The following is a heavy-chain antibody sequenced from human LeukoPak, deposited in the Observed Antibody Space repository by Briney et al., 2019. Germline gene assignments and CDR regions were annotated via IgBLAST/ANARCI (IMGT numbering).Heavy chain of an antibody. J-gene: IGHJ4*02. V-gene: IGHV3-30*02. CDR3: AKDKIWGEDYFDY. Sequence: GGSLRLSCAASGFTFRNYAMSWVRQAPGKGLEWVAFIRYDGTNKYYADSVKGRFTMSRDNSKNTLYLQMNSLRVEDTAVYYCAKDKIWGEDYFDYWGQGTLVTVSS. CDR1: GFTFRNYA. CDR2: IRYDGTNK. D-gene: IGHD3-16*01.